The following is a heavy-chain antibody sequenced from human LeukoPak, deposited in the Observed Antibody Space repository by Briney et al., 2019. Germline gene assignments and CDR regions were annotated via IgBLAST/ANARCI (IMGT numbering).Heavy chain of an antibody. CDR3: IVDYYGSGSYLIPWFDP. Sequence: GGSLRLSCAASGFTFSNAWMSWVRQAPGKGLEWVGRIKSKTDGGTTDYAAPVKGRFTISRDDSKNTLYLQMNSLKTEDTAVYYCIVDYYGSGSYLIPWFDPWGQGTLVTVSS. CDR2: IKSKTDGGTT. J-gene: IGHJ5*02. D-gene: IGHD3-10*01. CDR1: GFTFSNAW. V-gene: IGHV3-15*01.